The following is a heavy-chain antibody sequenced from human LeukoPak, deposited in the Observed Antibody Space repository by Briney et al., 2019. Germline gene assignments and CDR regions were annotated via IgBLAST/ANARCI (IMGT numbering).Heavy chain of an antibody. J-gene: IGHJ4*02. V-gene: IGHV3-74*01. CDR3: ARGEIPRGYGGNRYIVPFDY. D-gene: IGHD4-23*01. CDR1: GLTFSSHW. CDR2: ITNDGSST. Sequence: GGSLRLSCAASGLTFSSHWMHWVRQAPGKGLVWVSRITNDGSSTTYADSVKGRFTISRDNAKNMLYLQVNSLRAEDTAVYYCARGEIPRGYGGNRYIVPFDYWGQGTLVTVSS.